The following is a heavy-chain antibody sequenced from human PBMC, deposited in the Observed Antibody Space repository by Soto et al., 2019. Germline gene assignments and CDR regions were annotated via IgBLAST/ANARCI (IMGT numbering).Heavy chain of an antibody. CDR2: IIPIFGTA. Sequence: SVKVSCKASGGTFSSYAISWVRQAPGQGLEWMGGIIPIFGTANYAQRFQGRVTITADESTSTAYMELSSLRSEDTAVYYCARDQHSSSWYGGPNWFDPWGQGTLVTVSS. CDR1: GGTFSSYA. D-gene: IGHD6-13*01. CDR3: ARDQHSSSWYGGPNWFDP. V-gene: IGHV1-69*13. J-gene: IGHJ5*02.